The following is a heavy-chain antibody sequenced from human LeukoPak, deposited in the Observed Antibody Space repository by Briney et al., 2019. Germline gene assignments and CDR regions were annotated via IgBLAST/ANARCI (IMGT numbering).Heavy chain of an antibody. V-gene: IGHV3-11*01. CDR1: GFIFSDHY. CDR3: ARLRGLIDH. Sequence: GGSLRLSCAASGFIFSDHYMSWIRQAPGEGLEGVAYINSDSTTLYYADSVKGRFTVSRDNAKNSLYLHMNSLGVDDTAVYYYARLRGLIDHWGQGALVTVSS. CDR2: INSDSTTL. D-gene: IGHD3-10*01. J-gene: IGHJ4*02.